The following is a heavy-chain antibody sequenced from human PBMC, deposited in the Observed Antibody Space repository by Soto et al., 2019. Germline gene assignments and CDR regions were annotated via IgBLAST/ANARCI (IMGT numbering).Heavy chain of an antibody. J-gene: IGHJ2*01. CDR2: INHSGST. CDR3: AMGPYWYFDL. Sequence: SETLSLTCAVYGGSFSGYYWSWIRQPPGEGLEWIGEINHSGSTNYNPSLKSRVTISVDTSKNQFSLKLSSVTAADTAVYYCAMGPYWYFDLWGRGTLVTVSS. CDR1: GGSFSGYY. V-gene: IGHV4-34*01.